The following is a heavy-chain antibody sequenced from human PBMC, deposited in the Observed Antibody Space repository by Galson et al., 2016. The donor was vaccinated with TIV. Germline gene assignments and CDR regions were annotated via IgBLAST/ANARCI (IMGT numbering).Heavy chain of an antibody. J-gene: IGHJ3*02. Sequence: SETLSLTCAVSGYSISTGYYWGWIRQPPGKGLEWIGSVYHTENTYYNPSLKSRVAVSIATSRNQFSLKLSSVTAPDTAVYFCARVYSDYPGGAFDIWGQGTMVTVSS. CDR2: VYHTENT. CDR1: GYSISTGYY. D-gene: IGHD4-11*01. V-gene: IGHV4-38-2*01. CDR3: ARVYSDYPGGAFDI.